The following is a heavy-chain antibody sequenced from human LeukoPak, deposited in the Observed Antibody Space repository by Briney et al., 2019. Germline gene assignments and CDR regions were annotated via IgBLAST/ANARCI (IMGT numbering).Heavy chain of an antibody. J-gene: IGHJ4*02. D-gene: IGHD3-22*01. CDR2: IYYSGST. CDR1: GGSISSYY. CDR3: ARDSSHYDSSGYYYRVFDY. V-gene: IGHV4-59*01. Sequence: SETLSPPCTVSGGSISSYYWSWIRQPPGKGLEWIGYIYYSGSTNYNPSLKSRVTISVDTSKNQFSLKLSSVTAADTAVYYCARDSSHYDSSGYYYRVFDYWGQGTLVSVSS.